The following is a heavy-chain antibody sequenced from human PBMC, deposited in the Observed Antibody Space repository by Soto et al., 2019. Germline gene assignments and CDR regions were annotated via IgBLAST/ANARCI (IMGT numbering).Heavy chain of an antibody. CDR3: ARDLRDDSSGYLDY. Sequence: QVQLVESGGGVVQPGRSLRLSCAASGFTFSSYGMHWVRQAPGKGLEWVAVIWYDGSNKYYADSVKGRFTISRDNSKNTLYLQMNSLRAEDTAVYYCARDLRDDSSGYLDYWGQGTLVTVSS. J-gene: IGHJ4*02. V-gene: IGHV3-33*01. CDR1: GFTFSSYG. CDR2: IWYDGSNK. D-gene: IGHD3-22*01.